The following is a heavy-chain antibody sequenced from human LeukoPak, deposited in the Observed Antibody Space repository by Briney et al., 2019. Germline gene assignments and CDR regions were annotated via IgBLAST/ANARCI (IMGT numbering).Heavy chain of an antibody. CDR2: INHSGST. V-gene: IGHV4-34*01. CDR1: GGSFSGYY. J-gene: IGHJ4*02. Sequence: SETLSLTCAVYGGSFSGYYWSWIRQPPGKGLEWIGEINHSGSTYYNPSLKSRVTISVDRSKNQFSLKLSSVTAADTAVYYCARLNYDSSGWYFDYWGQGTLVTVSS. CDR3: ARLNYDSSGWYFDY. D-gene: IGHD3-22*01.